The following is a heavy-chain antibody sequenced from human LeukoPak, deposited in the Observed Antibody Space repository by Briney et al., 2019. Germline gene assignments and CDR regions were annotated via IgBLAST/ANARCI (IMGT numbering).Heavy chain of an antibody. CDR2: IYYNGST. V-gene: IGHV4-39*01. Sequence: PSETLSLTCTVSGGSISSSSYYWGWIRQPPGKRLEWIGSIYYNGSTYYNPSLKSRVTISVDTSKNQFSLKLSSVTAADTAVYYCARLMFNPGRSLYYYYGMDVWGQGTTVTVSS. J-gene: IGHJ6*02. CDR3: ARLMFNPGRSLYYYYGMDV. D-gene: IGHD3-10*01. CDR1: GGSISSSSYY.